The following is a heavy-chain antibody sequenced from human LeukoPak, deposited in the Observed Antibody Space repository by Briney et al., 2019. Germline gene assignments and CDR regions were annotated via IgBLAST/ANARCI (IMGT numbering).Heavy chain of an antibody. D-gene: IGHD3-10*01. J-gene: IGHJ3*02. CDR3: ARDAYYYGSGSSDAFDI. CDR1: GFTFSSYW. CDR2: IKQDGGEK. V-gene: IGHV3-7*01. Sequence: GGSLRLSCAASGFTFSSYWMSWARQAPGKGLEWVANIKQDGGEKYYVDSVKGRFTISRDNAKNSLYLQMNSLRAEDTAVYYCARDAYYYGSGSSDAFDIWGQGTMVTVSS.